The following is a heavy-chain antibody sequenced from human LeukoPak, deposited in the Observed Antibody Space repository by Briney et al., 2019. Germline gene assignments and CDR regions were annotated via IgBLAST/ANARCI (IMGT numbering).Heavy chain of an antibody. CDR1: ASSISSRNW. CDR3: ARVDYYYDMDV. V-gene: IGHV4-4*02. CDR2: MSHSGST. J-gene: IGHJ6*02. Sequence: SETLSLTCAVSASSISSRNWWSWVRQSPGKGLEWIGEMSHSGSTNYNPSLESRVTMSVDKSKNQFSLKLSSVTAADTAVYYCARVDYYYDMDVWGQGTTVTVSS.